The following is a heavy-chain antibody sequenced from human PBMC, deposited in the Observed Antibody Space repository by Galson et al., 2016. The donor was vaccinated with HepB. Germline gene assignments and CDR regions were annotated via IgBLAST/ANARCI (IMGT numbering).Heavy chain of an antibody. Sequence: SVKVSCKASGYAFTTSGISWVRQAPGQGLEWMGWISTYSGNTKYAQKFPGGLTLTTDSSTTTAYMELRSLRFDDTARYYCARDVQYRFDSWGQGTLGTVSS. J-gene: IGHJ4*02. CDR3: ARDVQYRFDS. CDR1: GYAFTTSG. CDR2: ISTYSGNT. V-gene: IGHV1-18*01. D-gene: IGHD2/OR15-2a*01.